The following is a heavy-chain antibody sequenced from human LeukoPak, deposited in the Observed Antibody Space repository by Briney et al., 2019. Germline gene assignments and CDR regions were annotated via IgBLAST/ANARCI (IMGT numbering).Heavy chain of an antibody. J-gene: IGHJ5*02. CDR3: ARECCLGVGAFDWFDP. V-gene: IGHV4-31*03. CDR2: IYYSGST. D-gene: IGHD1-26*01. Sequence: PSETLSLTCTVSGGSISSGGYYWSWIRQHPGKGLEWIGYIYYSGSTYYNPSLKSRVTISVDTSKNQFSLKLSSVTAADTAVYYCARECCLGVGAFDWFDPWGQGTLVTVSS. CDR1: GGSISSGGYY.